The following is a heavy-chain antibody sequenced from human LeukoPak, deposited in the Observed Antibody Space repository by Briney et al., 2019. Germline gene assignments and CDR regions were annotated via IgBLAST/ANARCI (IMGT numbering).Heavy chain of an antibody. Sequence: SETLSLTCTVSGGSISSYYWSWIRQPPGRGLEWIGYIYYSGSTNYNPSLKSRVTISVDTSKNQFSLKLSSVTAADTAVYYCARHRSKRSSKYYFDYWGQGTLVTVSS. CDR3: ARHRSKRSSKYYFDY. CDR2: IYYSGST. CDR1: GGSISSYY. D-gene: IGHD6-13*01. V-gene: IGHV4-59*08. J-gene: IGHJ4*02.